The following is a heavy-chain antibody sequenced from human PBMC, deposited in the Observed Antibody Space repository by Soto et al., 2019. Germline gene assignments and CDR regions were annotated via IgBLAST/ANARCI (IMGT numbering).Heavy chain of an antibody. J-gene: IGHJ5*02. V-gene: IGHV4-39*01. Sequence: PSETLSLTCTVSGGSISSSGFSRGWVRQPPGKGLEWIGCAYYSGNTYYNPSLKSRVTISVDTSGNQFSLRLNSVTATDTAVYYCTKVSSGWFDPWGQGTRVTVSS. CDR3: TKVSSGWFDP. CDR1: GGSISSSGFS. D-gene: IGHD2-8*01. CDR2: AYYSGNT.